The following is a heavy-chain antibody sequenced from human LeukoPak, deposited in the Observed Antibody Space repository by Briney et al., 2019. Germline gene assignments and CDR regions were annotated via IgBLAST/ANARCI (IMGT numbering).Heavy chain of an antibody. J-gene: IGHJ4*02. D-gene: IGHD3-22*01. CDR3: AKDSYDSSGYYYLPGPPTFDY. CDR1: GFTFSSYA. Sequence: GGSLRLSCAASGFTFSSYAMSWVRQAPGKGLEWVSFISGSVGRTYYADSVKGRFTVSRDNSKNTLYLQMSSLRAEDTAVYYCAKDSYDSSGYYYLPGPPTFDYWGQGTLVTVSS. V-gene: IGHV3-23*01. CDR2: ISGSVGRT.